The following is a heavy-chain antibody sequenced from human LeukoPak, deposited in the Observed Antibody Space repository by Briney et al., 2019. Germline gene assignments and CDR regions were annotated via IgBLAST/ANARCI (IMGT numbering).Heavy chain of an antibody. CDR3: ARRDHGDYGEEY. CDR1: GFTFCSYW. D-gene: IGHD4-17*01. J-gene: IGHJ4*02. V-gene: IGHV3-7*01. Sequence: GGSLRLSCAASGFTFCSYWMTWVRQAPGKGLEWVANIKQDGSEKYYVDSVKGRFTISRDNAKNSLSLQMNSLRAEDTAVYYCARRDHGDYGEEYWGQGTLVTVSS. CDR2: IKQDGSEK.